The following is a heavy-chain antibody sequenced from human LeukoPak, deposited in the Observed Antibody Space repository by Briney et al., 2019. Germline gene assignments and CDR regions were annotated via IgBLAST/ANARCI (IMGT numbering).Heavy chain of an antibody. Sequence: GGTLRLSCAASGFTFSSSDMNWVRQAPGKGLEWVSVISGSGRSTYYTDSVKGRFTTSRDNSKNTLYLQMNSLRAEDTAIYYCAKATTVEHYFDYWGQGTLVTVSS. CDR1: GFTFSSSD. V-gene: IGHV3-23*01. D-gene: IGHD4-23*01. CDR3: AKATTVEHYFDY. CDR2: ISGSGRST. J-gene: IGHJ4*02.